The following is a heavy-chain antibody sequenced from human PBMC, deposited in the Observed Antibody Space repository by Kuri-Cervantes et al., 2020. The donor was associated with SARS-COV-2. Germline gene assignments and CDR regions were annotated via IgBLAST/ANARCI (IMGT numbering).Heavy chain of an antibody. V-gene: IGHV4-61*02. CDR3: ARDGTPKSWGSAFDI. J-gene: IGHJ3*02. CDR1: GGSISSGSYY. D-gene: IGHD7-27*01. CDR2: IYTSGST. Sequence: SETLSLTCTVSGGSISSGSYYWSWIRQPAGKGLEWIGRIYTSGSTNYNPSLKSRVTISVDTSKNQFSLKLSSVTAADTAVYYCARDGTPKSWGSAFDIWGQGTMVTVSS.